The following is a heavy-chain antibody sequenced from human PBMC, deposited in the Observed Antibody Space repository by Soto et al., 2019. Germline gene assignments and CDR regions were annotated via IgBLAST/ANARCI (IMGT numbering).Heavy chain of an antibody. CDR3: ARHSEDVCSRYYYYYYGMDV. CDR1: GYSFTSYW. J-gene: IGHJ6*02. CDR2: IDPSDSYT. V-gene: IGHV5-10-1*01. D-gene: IGHD2-8*01. Sequence: PGESLKISCKGSGYSFTSYWISWVRQMPGKGLEWMGRIDPSDSYTNYSPSFQGHVTISADKSISTAYLQWSSLKASDTAMYYCARHSEDVCSRYYYYYYGMDVWGQGTTVTAYS.